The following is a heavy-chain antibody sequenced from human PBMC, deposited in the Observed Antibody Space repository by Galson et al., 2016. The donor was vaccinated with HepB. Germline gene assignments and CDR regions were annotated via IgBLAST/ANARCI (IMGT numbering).Heavy chain of an antibody. CDR1: RDTFSSYA. V-gene: IGHV1-69*01. D-gene: IGHD1-14*01. CDR3: ARGHAPHPYKMEPLDY. Sequence: SCKVSRDTFSSYAINWLRQAPGQGLEWMGGSIPIFNTTPSAQKFQGRLPINADESTSTVYMELSSLRHEDTAVYYCARGHAPHPYKMEPLDYWGQGTLVTVSS. J-gene: IGHJ4*02. CDR2: SIPIFNTT.